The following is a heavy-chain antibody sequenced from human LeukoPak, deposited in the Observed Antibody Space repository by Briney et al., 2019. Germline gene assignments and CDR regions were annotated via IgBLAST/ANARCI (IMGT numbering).Heavy chain of an antibody. CDR3: ARKLRYYDSRLDY. D-gene: IGHD3-22*01. CDR1: GGSFSGYY. Sequence: SETLSLTCAVYGGSFSGYYWSWIRQPPGKGREWIGEINHSGSTNYNPSLKSRVTISVDTSKNQFSLKLSSATAADTAVYYCARKLRYYDSRLDYWGQGTLVTVSS. J-gene: IGHJ4*02. V-gene: IGHV4-34*01. CDR2: INHSGST.